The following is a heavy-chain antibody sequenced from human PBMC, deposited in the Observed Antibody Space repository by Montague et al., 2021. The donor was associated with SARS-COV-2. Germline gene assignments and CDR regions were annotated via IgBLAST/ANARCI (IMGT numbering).Heavy chain of an antibody. Sequence: SETLSLTCTVSGGSMSDHYWAWIQQPPGKGLEWLAYIYYSGGINSNASLKSRVSMSVDTSKSQFSLKLTSVTAADTAVYYCARAVSVRRAVNWFDPWGQGTLVTVSS. V-gene: IGHV4-59*11. D-gene: IGHD3-10*01. CDR3: ARAVSVRRAVNWFDP. CDR1: GGSMSDHY. CDR2: IYYSGGI. J-gene: IGHJ5*02.